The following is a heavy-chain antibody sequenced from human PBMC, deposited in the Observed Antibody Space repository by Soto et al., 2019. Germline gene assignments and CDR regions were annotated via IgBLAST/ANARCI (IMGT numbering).Heavy chain of an antibody. Sequence: EVQLLESGGGLVQPGGSLRLSCAASGFTFRSYAMSWVRQAPGKGLEWVSSIRGSGSDTYYADSVKGRFTIYRDNSKNELDRQMNCLRDEDTAVYYCEKFLGVLPAYSWFDSWGQGPLVTVSS. CDR3: EKFLGVLPAYSWFDS. V-gene: IGHV3-23*01. CDR1: GFTFRSYA. J-gene: IGHJ5*01. D-gene: IGHD3-10*01. CDR2: IRGSGSDT.